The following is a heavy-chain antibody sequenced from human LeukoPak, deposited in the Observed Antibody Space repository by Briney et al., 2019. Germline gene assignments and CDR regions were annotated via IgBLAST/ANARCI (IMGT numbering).Heavy chain of an antibody. CDR2: ISGYNGNT. J-gene: IGHJ6*02. Sequence: ASVKVSCKASGFTLTKYGISWVQQAPGQGPEWMGWISGYNGNTDYAQKFQGRVTMTTDTSTSTAYMELRDLKSDDTAVYYCGRDYYYGTSAPYNFGLDVWGQGTTVTVSS. CDR1: GFTLTKYG. CDR3: GRDYYYGTSAPYNFGLDV. V-gene: IGHV1-18*04. D-gene: IGHD3-10*01.